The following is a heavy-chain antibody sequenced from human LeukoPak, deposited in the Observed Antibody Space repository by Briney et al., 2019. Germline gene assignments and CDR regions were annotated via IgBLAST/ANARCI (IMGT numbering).Heavy chain of an antibody. J-gene: IGHJ6*03. CDR3: ARTPATTASYMDV. CDR1: GGSISSYY. V-gene: IGHV4-59*12. D-gene: IGHD4-11*01. CDR2: IYYSGST. Sequence: SETLSLTCTVSGGSISSYYWSWIRQPPGKGLEWIGYIYYSGSTNYNPSLKSRVTISVDRSKNQFSLKLNSVTAADTAVYYCARTPATTASYMDVWGKGTTVTVSS.